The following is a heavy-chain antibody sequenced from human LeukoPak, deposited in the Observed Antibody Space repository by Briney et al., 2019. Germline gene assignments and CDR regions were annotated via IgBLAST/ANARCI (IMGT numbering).Heavy chain of an antibody. CDR3: ARDLKAYYDILTGYFRGDYYYGMDV. Sequence: ASVKVSCKGSGYTFNSYLISWVRRVPGQGLEWMGWISGHNGNTDYAQNFKDRVTMTTDTSTSTAYMELRSLRSDDTAVYYCARDLKAYYDILTGYFRGDYYYGMDVWGQGTTVTVSS. J-gene: IGHJ6*02. V-gene: IGHV1-18*01. CDR2: ISGHNGNT. D-gene: IGHD3-9*01. CDR1: GYTFNSYL.